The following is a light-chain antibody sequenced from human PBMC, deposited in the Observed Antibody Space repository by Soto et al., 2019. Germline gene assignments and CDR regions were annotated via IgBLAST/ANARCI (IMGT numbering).Light chain of an antibody. J-gene: IGLJ1*01. V-gene: IGLV2-8*01. CDR3: SSYAASNNYV. CDR2: EGT. Sequence: QPALTQPPSASGSPGQSVTLSCTGTSSDVGGYNYVSWYQQHPGKAPKLMIYEGTKRPSGVPDRFSGSKSGNTASLTVSGLQAEDEADYYCSSYAASNNYVFGTGTKLTVL. CDR1: SSDVGGYNY.